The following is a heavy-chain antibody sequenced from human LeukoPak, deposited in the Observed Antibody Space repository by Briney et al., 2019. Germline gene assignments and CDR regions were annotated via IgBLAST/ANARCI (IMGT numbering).Heavy chain of an antibody. D-gene: IGHD4-23*01. CDR2: IYHSGST. Sequence: SETLSLTCTVSGYSISSGYCWGWIRQPPGKGLEWIGSIYHSGSTYYNPSLKSRVTISVDTSKNQFSLKLSSVTAADTAVYYCARVPTVVISKGLDYWGQGTLVTVSS. CDR3: ARVPTVVISKGLDY. J-gene: IGHJ4*02. CDR1: GYSISSGYC. V-gene: IGHV4-38-2*02.